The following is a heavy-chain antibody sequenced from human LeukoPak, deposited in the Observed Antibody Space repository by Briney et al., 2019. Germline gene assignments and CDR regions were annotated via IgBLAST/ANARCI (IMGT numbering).Heavy chain of an antibody. CDR1: GFNFSNYW. CDR3: ARPSFYGSGTQIAFDI. CDR2: MNQDGGQK. Sequence: GGSLRLSCAVSGFNFSNYWMTWVRQAPGKGLEWVANMNQDGGQKYYVGSVKGRFTISRDNAKNSLFLHMSSLRVEDTALYYCARPSFYGSGTQIAFDIWGQGTMVTVSS. D-gene: IGHD3-10*01. V-gene: IGHV3-7*01. J-gene: IGHJ3*02.